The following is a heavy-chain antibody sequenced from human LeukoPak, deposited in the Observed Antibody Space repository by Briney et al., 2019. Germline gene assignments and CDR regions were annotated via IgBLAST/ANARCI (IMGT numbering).Heavy chain of an antibody. CDR1: GFTFDDYT. Sequence: GGSLRLSCAASGFTFDDYTMHWVRQAPGKGLEWVSLISWDGGSTYYAGSVKGRFTISRDNSKNSLYLQMNSLRTEDTALYYCAKDYSSSWYTYYYGMDVWGQGTTVTVSS. D-gene: IGHD6-13*01. CDR2: ISWDGGST. CDR3: AKDYSSSWYTYYYGMDV. J-gene: IGHJ6*02. V-gene: IGHV3-43*01.